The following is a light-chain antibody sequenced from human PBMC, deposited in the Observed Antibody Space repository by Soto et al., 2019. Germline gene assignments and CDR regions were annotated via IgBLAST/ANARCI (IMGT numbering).Light chain of an antibody. CDR1: SSDVGAYNF. Sequence: QSALTQPASVSGSPGQSITISCTGTSSDVGAYNFVSWYQQHPGKVPKLMIFDVSSRPSGVSDRFSGSKSGNTACLTISGQQAEDEGDYYGSSYTSSSTHVFGSGTNVTVL. CDR3: SSYTSSSTHV. V-gene: IGLV2-14*03. CDR2: DVS. J-gene: IGLJ1*01.